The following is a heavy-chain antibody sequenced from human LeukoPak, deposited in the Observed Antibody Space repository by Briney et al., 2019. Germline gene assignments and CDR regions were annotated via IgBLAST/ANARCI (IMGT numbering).Heavy chain of an antibody. CDR3: ARNSALDY. CDR1: GFTFRSYD. J-gene: IGHJ4*02. V-gene: IGHV3-33*01. D-gene: IGHD2/OR15-2a*01. CDR2: MWSDGSNK. Sequence: GSLRLSCAASGFTFRSYDMHWVRQPQAKGREWVAVMWSDGSNKYHADSVKGRFTISRDNSKNTLYLQMNSLRAEDTAVYYCARNSALDYWGQGTLVTVSS.